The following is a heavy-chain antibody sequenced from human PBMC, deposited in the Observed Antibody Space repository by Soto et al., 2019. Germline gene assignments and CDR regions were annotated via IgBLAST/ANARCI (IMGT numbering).Heavy chain of an antibody. D-gene: IGHD3-16*02. CDR3: ARGPFVVLNYFES. CDR1: GGTFRNYP. CDR2: IFPLTDIP. V-gene: IGHV1-69*04. Sequence: ASVKVSCKASGGTFRNYPINWVRQAPGQGLEWMGSIFPLTDIPDYAQNFQARLTISADKSTSTAYMELSSLTSDDTAMYFCARGPFVVLNYFESWGQGTPVTVSS. J-gene: IGHJ4*02.